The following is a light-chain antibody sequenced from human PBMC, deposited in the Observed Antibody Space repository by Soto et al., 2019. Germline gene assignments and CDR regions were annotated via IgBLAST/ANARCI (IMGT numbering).Light chain of an antibody. Sequence: QSVLTQPASVSGSPGQSITISCTGTSSDVGTYNLVSWYQQHPGKAPKLMIYEVTKRTSGVSNRFSGSKSGNTASLTISGLQAEDEADYYCCSYTGSSTSMVFGGGTKLTVL. CDR2: EVT. V-gene: IGLV2-23*02. CDR3: CSYTGSSTSMV. J-gene: IGLJ2*01. CDR1: SSDVGTYNL.